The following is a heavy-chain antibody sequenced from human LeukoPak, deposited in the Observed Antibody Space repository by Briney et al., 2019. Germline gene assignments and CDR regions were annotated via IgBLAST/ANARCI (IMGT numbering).Heavy chain of an antibody. J-gene: IGHJ4*02. CDR2: ISYDGSDK. V-gene: IGHV3-30*03. CDR1: GFTPSSHG. CDR3: ASTGRAVGAHGLVY. D-gene: IGHD1-26*01. Sequence: PGGSLRLSCAPSGFTPSSHGMQWVREAPDGGLGWVAVISYDGSDKYYADSVQGRFTISRDNSKNTLYLLMSSLRVEDTAAYYCASTGRAVGAHGLVYWGQGTLVTVSS.